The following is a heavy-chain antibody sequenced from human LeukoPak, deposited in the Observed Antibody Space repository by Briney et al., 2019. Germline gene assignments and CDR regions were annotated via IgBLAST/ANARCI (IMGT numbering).Heavy chain of an antibody. V-gene: IGHV4-59*01. CDR1: GGSISSYY. CDR3: ARGMGGSGWSRSRAFDI. D-gene: IGHD6-19*01. Sequence: SETLSLTCTVSGGSISSYYWSWIRQPPGKGLDWIGYIYYSGSTNYNPSLKSRVTISVDTSKNQFSLKLSSVTDADTAVYYCARGMGGSGWSRSRAFDIWAKGQCSTSLQ. J-gene: IGHJ3*02. CDR2: IYYSGST.